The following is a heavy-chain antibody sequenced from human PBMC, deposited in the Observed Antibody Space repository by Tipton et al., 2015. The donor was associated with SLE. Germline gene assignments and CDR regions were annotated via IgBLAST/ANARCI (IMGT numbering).Heavy chain of an antibody. CDR2: IYYSGST. CDR1: GGSISSYY. D-gene: IGHD5-12*01. J-gene: IGHJ4*02. CDR3: ARRLTRYSGYDYFDY. Sequence: TPSLTCTVSGGSISSYYWSWIRQPPGKGLEWIGYIYYSGSTNYNPSLKSRVTISVDTSKNQFSLKLSSVTAADTAVYYCARRLTRYSGYDYFDYWGQGTLVTVSS. V-gene: IGHV4-59*08.